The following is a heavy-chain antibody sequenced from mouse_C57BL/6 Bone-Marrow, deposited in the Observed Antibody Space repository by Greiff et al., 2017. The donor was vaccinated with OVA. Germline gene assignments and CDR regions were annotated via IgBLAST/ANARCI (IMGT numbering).Heavy chain of an antibody. D-gene: IGHD2-4*01. CDR1: GYTFTSYD. CDR3: ARRGGIYYDPSFAY. V-gene: IGHV1-85*01. J-gene: IGHJ3*01. CDR2: IYPRDGST. Sequence: QVQLQQSGAELVKPGASVKVSCKASGYTFTSYDINWVKQRPGQGLEWIGWIYPRDGSTKYNEKFKGKATLTVDTSSSTAYMELHSLTSEDSAVYFCARRGGIYYDPSFAYWGQGTLVTVSA.